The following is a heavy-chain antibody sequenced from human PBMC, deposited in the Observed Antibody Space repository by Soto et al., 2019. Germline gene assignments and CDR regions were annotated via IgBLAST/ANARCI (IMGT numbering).Heavy chain of an antibody. D-gene: IGHD6-19*01. V-gene: IGHV3-23*01. CDR3: VREGSGWYSRGSFHF. CDR2: ISGSGGSA. J-gene: IGHJ3*01. Sequence: GGSLRLSCAASGFTFSNYAMNWVRQAPGKGLEWVSVISGSGGSASYADSVQGRFTISRDNSNNTLYLQMNSLRAEDTAIYSCVREGSGWYSRGSFHFWGRGTMVTVSS. CDR1: GFTFSNYA.